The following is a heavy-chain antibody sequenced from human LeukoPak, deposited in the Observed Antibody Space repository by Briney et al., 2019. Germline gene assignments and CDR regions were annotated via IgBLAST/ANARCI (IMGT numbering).Heavy chain of an antibody. CDR1: GFTFSSYG. Sequence: GRSLRLSCAASGFTFSSYGMHWVRQAPGRGLEWVAVISSDGGNKYYGDSVKGRFTISRENAKNSLYLQMNSLRVGDTAVYYCARAGSGNRWANYGMDAWGQGTTVIVSS. CDR3: ARAGSGNRWANYGMDA. D-gene: IGHD1-1*01. V-gene: IGHV3-30*03. J-gene: IGHJ6*02. CDR2: ISSDGGNK.